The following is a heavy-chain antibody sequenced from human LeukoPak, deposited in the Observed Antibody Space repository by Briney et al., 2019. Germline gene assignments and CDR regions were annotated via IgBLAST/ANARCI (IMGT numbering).Heavy chain of an antibody. CDR1: GGSISSDAYF. CDR2: IYYSGST. D-gene: IGHD6-6*01. J-gene: IGHJ4*02. V-gene: IGHV4-31*03. CDR3: ARTSIATRHFDY. Sequence: SETLSLTCTVSGGSISSDAYFWIWIRQHPGKGLEWIGYIYYSGSTYYNPSLKSRVTISVDTSKNQFSLKLSSVTAADTAVYYCARTSIATRHFDYWGQGTPVTVSS.